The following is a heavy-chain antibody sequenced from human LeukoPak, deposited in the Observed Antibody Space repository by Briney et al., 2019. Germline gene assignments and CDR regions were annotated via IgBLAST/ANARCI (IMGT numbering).Heavy chain of an antibody. D-gene: IGHD2-21*02. CDR3: VKDLSDRDVDY. J-gene: IGHJ4*02. V-gene: IGHV3-30*18. Sequence: GGSLRLSCAASGFTFSTYGMHWVRQAPGKGLEWVAVISSDGSDKYYTDSVKGRFTISRDNSKNTLYLQMNSLRVEDTAVYFCVKDLSDRDVDYWGQGTLVTVSS. CDR1: GFTFSTYG. CDR2: ISSDGSDK.